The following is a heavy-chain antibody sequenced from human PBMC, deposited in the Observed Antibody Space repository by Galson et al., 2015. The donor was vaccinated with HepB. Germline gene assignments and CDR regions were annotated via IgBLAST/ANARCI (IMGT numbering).Heavy chain of an antibody. V-gene: IGHV1-18*04. D-gene: IGHD4-17*01. Sequence: SVKVSCKASGYTFTNYHVAWLRQAPGQGLEWMAWISTYRGNTHYAQTLQDRVTVTTDTSATTAYMELRSLRSDDTAVYYCARFRPYGDPSYTFFDPWGQGTLVTVSS. J-gene: IGHJ5*02. CDR3: ARFRPYGDPSYTFFDP. CDR1: GYTFTNYH. CDR2: ISTYRGNT.